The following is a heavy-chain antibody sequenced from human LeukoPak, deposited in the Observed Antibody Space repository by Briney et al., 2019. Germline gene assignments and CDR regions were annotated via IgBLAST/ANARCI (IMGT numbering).Heavy chain of an antibody. D-gene: IGHD3-9*01. V-gene: IGHV3-21*01. CDR1: GFTFSSYS. CDR2: ISSSSSYI. Sequence: PGGSLRLSCAASGFTFSSYSMNWVRQAPGKGLEWVSSISSSSSYIYYADSVKGRFTISRDNAKNSLYLQMNSLRAEDTAVYYCARGGHFDSSFDCWGQGTLVTVSS. J-gene: IGHJ4*02. CDR3: ARGGHFDSSFDC.